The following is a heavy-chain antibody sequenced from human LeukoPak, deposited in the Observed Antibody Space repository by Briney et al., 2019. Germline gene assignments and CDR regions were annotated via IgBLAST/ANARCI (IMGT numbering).Heavy chain of an antibody. D-gene: IGHD3-3*01. Sequence: PSETLSLTCTVSGGSISSGSYYWSWIRQPAGKGLEWTGRIYTSGSTNYNPSLKSRVTIPVDTSKNQFSLKLSSVTAADTAVYYCARDRYDFWSGYEQSGDAFDIWCQGTMVSVSS. J-gene: IGHJ3*02. CDR3: ARDRYDFWSGYEQSGDAFDI. CDR1: GGSISSGSYY. CDR2: IYTSGST. V-gene: IGHV4-61*02.